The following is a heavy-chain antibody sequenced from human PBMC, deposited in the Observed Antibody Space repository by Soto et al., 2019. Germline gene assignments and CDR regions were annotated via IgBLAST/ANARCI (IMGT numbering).Heavy chain of an antibody. CDR2: IWYDGSNK. CDR3: ARDRYCRGETCYGDWDYYYGMAV. CDR1: GFTFTKYG. J-gene: IGHJ6*02. D-gene: IGHD2-15*01. V-gene: IGHV3-33*01. Sequence: QVQLVESGGGVVQPGRSLRLSCAASGFTFTKYGMHWVRQAPGKGLEWVAVIWYDGSNKYYVDSVKGRFTISRDNSKNTLYLQMNDLRAEDTAVYYCARDRYCRGETCYGDWDYYYGMAVWGQGTTVTVSS.